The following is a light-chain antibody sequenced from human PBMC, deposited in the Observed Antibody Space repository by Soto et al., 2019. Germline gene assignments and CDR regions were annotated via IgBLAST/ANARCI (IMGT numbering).Light chain of an antibody. CDR1: QSIYDK. CDR3: QQYNSWPLT. V-gene: IGKV3-15*01. J-gene: IGKJ4*01. CDR2: DAS. Sequence: EIVMTQSPATLSVSPGERVSLSCRASQSIYDKLAWYQQKPGQTPRLLIYDASTRATGISGSFSGSGSGTEFTLTISSLQSEDFAVYYCQQYNSWPLTFGGGTKVDIK.